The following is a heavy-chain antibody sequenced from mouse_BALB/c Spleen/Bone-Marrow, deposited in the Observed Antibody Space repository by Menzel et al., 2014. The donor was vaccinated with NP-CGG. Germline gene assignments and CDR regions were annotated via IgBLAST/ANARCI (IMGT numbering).Heavy chain of an antibody. CDR3: ARDAMDY. V-gene: IGHV1S137*01. CDR1: GYTFTDYA. J-gene: IGHJ4*01. CDR2: ISTYYGDA. Sequence: VQLQQSGTELVRPGVSVKISCKGSGYTFTDYAMHWVKQSHAKSLEWIGVISTYYGDASYNQKFKGKATMTVDKSSSTAYMELARLTSEDSAIYYCARDAMDYWGQGTSVTVSS.